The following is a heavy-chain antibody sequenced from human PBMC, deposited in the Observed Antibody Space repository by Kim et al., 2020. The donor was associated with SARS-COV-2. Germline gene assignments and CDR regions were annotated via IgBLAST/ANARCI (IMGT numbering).Heavy chain of an antibody. CDR1: GFTFSSYE. V-gene: IGHV3-48*03. CDR2: ISSRGSTI. J-gene: IGHJ5*01. D-gene: IGHD3-10*01. CDR3: ARAGGLLWFGELPNWF. Sequence: GGSLRLSCAASGFTFSSYEMNWVRPAPGKGLEWVSYISSRGSTIYYADSVKGRFTISRDNGKNSLYLQINSLRAADTAVYDCARAGGLLWFGELPNWF.